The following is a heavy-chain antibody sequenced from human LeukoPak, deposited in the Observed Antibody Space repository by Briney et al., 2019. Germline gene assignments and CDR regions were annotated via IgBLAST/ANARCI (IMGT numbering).Heavy chain of an antibody. D-gene: IGHD3-16*01. CDR1: GFTFSSYE. V-gene: IGHV3-48*03. CDR2: ISSSGSTI. J-gene: IGHJ3*02. CDR3: ARARGRDAFDI. Sequence: PGGSLRLSCAASGFTFSSYEVNWVRQAPGKGLEWVSYISSSGSTIYYADSVKGRFTISRDNAKNSLYLQMNSLRAEDTAVYYCARARGRDAFDIWGQGTMVTVSS.